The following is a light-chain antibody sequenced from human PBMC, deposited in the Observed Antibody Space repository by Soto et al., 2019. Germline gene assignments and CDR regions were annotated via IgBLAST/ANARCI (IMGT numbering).Light chain of an antibody. CDR3: SSYTGSSTPPYV. V-gene: IGLV2-14*01. CDR1: SNDVGGYNY. CDR2: EVS. Sequence: QSALTQPASVSGSPGQSITISCTGTSNDVGGYNYVSWYQQHPGKAPKLMIYEVSNRPSGVSNRFSGSESGNTASLTISGLQAEDEAEYYCSSYTGSSTPPYVLGTGTKLTVL. J-gene: IGLJ1*01.